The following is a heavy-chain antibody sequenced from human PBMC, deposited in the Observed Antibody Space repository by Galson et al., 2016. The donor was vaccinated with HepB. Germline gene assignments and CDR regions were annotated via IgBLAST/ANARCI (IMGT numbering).Heavy chain of an antibody. CDR1: GFTFSSYA. V-gene: IGHV3-23*01. J-gene: IGHJ4*02. CDR3: VRRLSGHGFDY. Sequence: SLRLSCAASGFTFSSYAMTWVRPAPGKGLEWVSTILGCGDTTYHADSVKGRFTISRDNSKDTLYLQMNSLRAEDTALYYCVRRLSGHGFDYWGQGTLVTVSS. CDR2: ILGCGDTT. D-gene: IGHD6-25*01.